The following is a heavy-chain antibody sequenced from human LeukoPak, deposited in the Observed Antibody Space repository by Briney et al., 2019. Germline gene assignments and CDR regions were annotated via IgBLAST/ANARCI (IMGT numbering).Heavy chain of an antibody. D-gene: IGHD2-8*01. CDR2: ISSSSSYI. CDR3: ARDLGEYCTNGVCYTQEGY. Sequence: KPGGSLRLSCAVSGFTFSSYSMNWVRQARGKGLEWVSSISSSSSYIYYADSVKGRFTISRDNAKNSLYLQMNSLRAEDTAVYYCARDLGEYCTNGVCYTQEGYWGQGTLVTVSS. V-gene: IGHV3-21*01. J-gene: IGHJ4*02. CDR1: GFTFSSYS.